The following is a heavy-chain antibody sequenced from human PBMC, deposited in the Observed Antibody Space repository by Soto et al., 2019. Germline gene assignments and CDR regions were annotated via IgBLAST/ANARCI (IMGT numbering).Heavy chain of an antibody. CDR2: IKQDGSEK. CDR1: GFTFSSYW. D-gene: IGHD3-3*01. J-gene: IGHJ3*02. Sequence: GGSLRLSCAASGFTFSSYWMSWVRQAPGKGLEWVANIKQDGSEKYYVDSVKGRFTISRDNAKNSLYLQMNSLRAEDTAVYYFARDFLRRFLEWFRSPDAFDIWGQGTMVTVSS. V-gene: IGHV3-7*01. CDR3: ARDFLRRFLEWFRSPDAFDI.